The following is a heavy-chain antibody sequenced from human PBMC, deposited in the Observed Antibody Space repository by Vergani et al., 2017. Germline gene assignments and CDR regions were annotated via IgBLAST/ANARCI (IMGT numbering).Heavy chain of an antibody. CDR3: AKDGTSQRYYDILTGYYLDY. CDR2: ISGRGGST. Sequence: EVQLLESGGGLVQPGGSLRLSCAASGFTFSSYAMSWVRQAPGKGLEWVSAISGRGGSTYYADSVKGRFTISRDNSKNTLYLQMNSLRAEDTAVYYCAKDGTSQRYYDILTGYYLDYWGQGTLVTVSS. CDR1: GFTFSSYA. V-gene: IGHV3-23*01. D-gene: IGHD3-9*01. J-gene: IGHJ4*02.